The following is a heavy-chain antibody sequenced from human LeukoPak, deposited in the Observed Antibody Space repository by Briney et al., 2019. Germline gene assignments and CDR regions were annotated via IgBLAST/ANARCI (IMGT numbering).Heavy chain of an antibody. V-gene: IGHV3-7*03. Sequence: GGPLTLSCSACSFIFRIFRMIGVPAAPGKAREGLAIIKQDGSEKYYVDSVKGLFTISRAKATNSLYLPMNRLTAEATAVYYCKRAASGDKNCGPRMDVWGQGTTVTVSS. CDR1: SFIFRIFR. J-gene: IGHJ6*02. CDR2: IKQDGSEK. D-gene: IGHD7-27*01. CDR3: KRAASGDKNCGPRMDV.